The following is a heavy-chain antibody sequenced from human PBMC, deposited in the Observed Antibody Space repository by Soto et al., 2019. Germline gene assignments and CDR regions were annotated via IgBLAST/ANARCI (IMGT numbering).Heavy chain of an antibody. CDR3: ARDRYCSSTSCYGPYYYYGMDV. CDR1: GGSISSGGYY. J-gene: IGHJ6*02. Sequence: QVQLQESGPGLVKPSQTLSLTCTVSGGSISSGGYYWSWIRQHPGKGLEWIGYIYYSGSTYYNPSLTSRVTISVDTSKNQFSLKLSSVTAADTAVYYCARDRYCSSTSCYGPYYYYGMDVWGQGTTVTVSS. D-gene: IGHD2-2*01. V-gene: IGHV4-31*03. CDR2: IYYSGST.